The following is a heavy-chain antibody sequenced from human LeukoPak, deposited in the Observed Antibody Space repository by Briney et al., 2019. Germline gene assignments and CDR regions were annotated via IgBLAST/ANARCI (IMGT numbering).Heavy chain of an antibody. CDR2: ITGSGGNT. D-gene: IGHD6-13*01. V-gene: IGHV3-23*01. CDR1: GFTFSSYG. J-gene: IGHJ6*02. CDR3: AKEASSSWPSYYYGMDV. Sequence: GGSLRLSCAASGFTFSSYGMHWVRQAPGKGLEWVSVITGSGGNTYYADSVKGRFTISKDNSKNTVYLQMSSLRVDDTAVYYCAKEASSSWPSYYYGMDVWGQGTTVTVSS.